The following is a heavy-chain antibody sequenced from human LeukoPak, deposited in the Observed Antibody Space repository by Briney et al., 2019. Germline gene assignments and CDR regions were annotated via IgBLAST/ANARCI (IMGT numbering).Heavy chain of an antibody. J-gene: IGHJ4*02. CDR3: ARIRRGRTTSYFDY. V-gene: IGHV1-2*02. Sequence: ASVKVSCKASGYTFTGYYMHWVLQAPGQGLEWMGWIDPNSGGTNYAQKFQGRVTMTRDTSISTAYMELSRLRSDDTAVYYCARIRRGRTTSYFDYWGQGTLVTVSS. CDR1: GYTFTGYY. CDR2: IDPNSGGT. D-gene: IGHD1-1*01.